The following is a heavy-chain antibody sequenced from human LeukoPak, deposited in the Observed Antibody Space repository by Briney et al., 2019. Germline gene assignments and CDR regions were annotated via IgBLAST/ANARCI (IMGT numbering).Heavy chain of an antibody. V-gene: IGHV4-59*08. Sequence: SETLSLTCTVSGGSITSYYWSWIRQPPGKGLEWIGYIHYSVNTNYNPSLKSRATISVDTSNQFSLKLSSVTAADTAVYYCARQIGSSSWYTSEEFDYWGQGTLVTVSS. CDR1: GGSITSYY. CDR2: IHYSVNT. CDR3: ARQIGSSSWYTSEEFDY. J-gene: IGHJ4*02. D-gene: IGHD6-13*01.